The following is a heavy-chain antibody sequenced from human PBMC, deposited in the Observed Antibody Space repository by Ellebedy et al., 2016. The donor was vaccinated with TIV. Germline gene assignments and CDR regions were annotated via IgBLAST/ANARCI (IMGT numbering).Heavy chain of an antibody. J-gene: IGHJ5*02. CDR2: MSPDGSGT. CDR3: AKTMVTGFDP. Sequence: PGGSLRLSCAASGFTFSTYWMHWVRQTPEKGLVWVSRMSPDGSGTIYADSVKGRFSVSRDNAKNILYLEMNSLRVEDTAVYYCAKTMVTGFDPWGRGIQVTVSS. CDR1: GFTFSTYW. D-gene: IGHD4/OR15-4a*01. V-gene: IGHV3-74*01.